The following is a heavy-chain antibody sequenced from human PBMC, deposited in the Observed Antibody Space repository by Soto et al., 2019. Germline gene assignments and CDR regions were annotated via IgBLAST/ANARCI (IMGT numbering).Heavy chain of an antibody. CDR1: GFNFDDSA. Sequence: EVQLVESGGALVQPGRSLRLSCVASGFNFDDSAMNWVRQVPGKGLEWVSGITWNSGHILYADSVKGRFTISRDNAKKARYLELNSLRPEDTALYYWAKGRSSMIVVVMDYWGQGTPVTVSS. J-gene: IGHJ4*02. V-gene: IGHV3-9*01. CDR2: ITWNSGHI. D-gene: IGHD3-22*01. CDR3: AKGRSSMIVVVMDY.